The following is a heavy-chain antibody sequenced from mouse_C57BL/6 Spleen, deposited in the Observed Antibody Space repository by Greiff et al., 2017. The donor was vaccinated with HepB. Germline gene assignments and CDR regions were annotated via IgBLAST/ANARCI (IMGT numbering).Heavy chain of an antibody. CDR3: ARKRYYYGSSYYFDY. CDR2: ISYDGSN. CDR1: GYSITSGYY. V-gene: IGHV3-6*01. Sequence: EVQRVESGPGLVKPSQSLSLTCSVTGYSITSGYYWNWIRQFPGNKLEWMGYISYDGSNNYNPSLKNRISITRDTSKNQFFLKLNSVTTEDTATYYCARKRYYYGSSYYFDYWGQGTTLTVSS. D-gene: IGHD1-1*01. J-gene: IGHJ2*01.